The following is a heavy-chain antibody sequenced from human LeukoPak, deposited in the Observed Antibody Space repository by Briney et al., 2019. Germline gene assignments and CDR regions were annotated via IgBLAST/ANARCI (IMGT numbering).Heavy chain of an antibody. CDR3: AKNSVLLWFGEGSWFDP. D-gene: IGHD3-10*01. Sequence: PGGSLRLSCAASGFTFSSYGMYWVRQAPGKGLEWVAVISYDGSNKYYADSVKGRFTISRDNSKNTLYLQMNSLRAEDTAVYYCAKNSVLLWFGEGSWFDPWGQGTLVTVSS. CDR1: GFTFSSYG. CDR2: ISYDGSNK. J-gene: IGHJ5*02. V-gene: IGHV3-30*18.